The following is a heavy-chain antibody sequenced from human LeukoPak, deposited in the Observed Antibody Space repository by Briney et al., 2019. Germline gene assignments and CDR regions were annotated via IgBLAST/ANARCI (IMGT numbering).Heavy chain of an antibody. J-gene: IGHJ4*02. CDR3: ARPSGYCSSTSCYAKFDY. V-gene: IGHV1-69*05. Sequence: SVKVSCRASGGTFSSYAISWVRQAPGQGLEWMGGIIPIFGTANYAQKFQGRVTITTDESTSTAYMELSSLRSEDTAVYYCARPSGYCSSTSCYAKFDYWGQGTLVTVSS. CDR1: GGTFSSYA. CDR2: IIPIFGTA. D-gene: IGHD2-2*01.